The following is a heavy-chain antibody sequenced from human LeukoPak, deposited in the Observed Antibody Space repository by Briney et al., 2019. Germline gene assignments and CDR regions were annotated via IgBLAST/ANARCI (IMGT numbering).Heavy chain of an antibody. CDR3: ARNHVDSNYSMDV. CDR2: ISDSGNT. Sequence: SETLSLTCTVSGGSISSYFWSWIRQPPGKRLEWIGYISDSGNTIYSPSLKRRVTISVDTSKNQFSLKVSSVTAADTAVYYCARNHVDSNYSMDVWGQGTTVTVSS. V-gene: IGHV4-4*08. J-gene: IGHJ6*01. D-gene: IGHD1-14*01. CDR1: GGSISSYF.